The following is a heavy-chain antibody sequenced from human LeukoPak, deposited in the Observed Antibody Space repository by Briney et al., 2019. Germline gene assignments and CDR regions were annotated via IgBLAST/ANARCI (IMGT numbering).Heavy chain of an antibody. CDR2: IYTSGST. Sequence: SETLSLTCTVSGGSISSGSYYWSWIRQPAGKGREWIGRIYTSGSTNYNPSLKSRVTISVDTSKNQFSLKLSSVTAADTAVYYCARDPGDYDSSGLLDYWGQGTLVTVSS. CDR1: GGSISSGSYY. D-gene: IGHD3-22*01. J-gene: IGHJ4*02. V-gene: IGHV4-61*02. CDR3: ARDPGDYDSSGLLDY.